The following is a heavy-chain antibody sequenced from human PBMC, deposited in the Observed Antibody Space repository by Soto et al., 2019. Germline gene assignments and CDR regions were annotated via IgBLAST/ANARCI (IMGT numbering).Heavy chain of an antibody. J-gene: IGHJ6*02. V-gene: IGHV5-51*01. Sequence: SGESLKISCKGSGYSFTSYWIGWVRQMPGKGLEWMGIIYPGDSDTKYSPSFQGQVTISADKSISTAYLQWSSLKASDTAMYFCARHFSSSGTLYGMDVWGQGTTVTVSS. D-gene: IGHD3-22*01. CDR1: GYSFTSYW. CDR2: IYPGDSDT. CDR3: ARHFSSSGTLYGMDV.